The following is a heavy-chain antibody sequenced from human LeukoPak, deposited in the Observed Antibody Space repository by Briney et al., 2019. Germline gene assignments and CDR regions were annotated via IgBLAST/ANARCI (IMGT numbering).Heavy chain of an antibody. Sequence: GSLRLSCAASGFTFSSYGMNWVRQAPGKGLEGVSHISSSRSTRYYADSVKGRFTISRDNSKNQLYLQMNSLRAEDTAVYYCAKGVYDSSGFDAFDIWGQGTMVTVSS. CDR2: ISSSRSTR. J-gene: IGHJ3*02. D-gene: IGHD3-22*01. CDR1: GFTFSSYG. V-gene: IGHV3-48*01. CDR3: AKGVYDSSGFDAFDI.